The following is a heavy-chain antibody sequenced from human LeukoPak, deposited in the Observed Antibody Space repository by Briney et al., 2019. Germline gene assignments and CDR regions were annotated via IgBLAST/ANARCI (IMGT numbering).Heavy chain of an antibody. CDR2: IYDSGST. D-gene: IGHD1-14*01. Sequence: TLCLTCAVSGGSISSGGYYWSWIRQHPGKGLEWIGYIYDSGSTYYNPSLKRRVTISVDTSKNQFSLKLSSVTAADTAVYYCARAEEPYNWFDPWGQGTLVTVSS. V-gene: IGHV4-31*11. CDR1: GGSISSGGYY. CDR3: ARAEEPYNWFDP. J-gene: IGHJ5*02.